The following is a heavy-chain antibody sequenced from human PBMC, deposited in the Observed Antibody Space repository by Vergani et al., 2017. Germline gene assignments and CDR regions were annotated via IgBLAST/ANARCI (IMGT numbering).Heavy chain of an antibody. CDR3: ARELPNSSWYKDY. V-gene: IGHV3-11*06. Sequence: QVQMVESGGGLVKPGGSLRLSCAASGFTSSHYYMSWIRQAPGKGLEWVSYISSSSSYTNYADSVKGRFTISSDNATNSLSLQMNSLRAEDTAVYYCARELPNSSWYKDYWSQGTLVTVSS. J-gene: IGHJ4*02. D-gene: IGHD6-13*01. CDR2: ISSSSSYT. CDR1: GFTSSHYY.